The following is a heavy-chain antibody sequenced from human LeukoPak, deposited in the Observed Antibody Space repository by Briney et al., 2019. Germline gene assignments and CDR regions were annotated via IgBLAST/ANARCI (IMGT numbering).Heavy chain of an antibody. CDR1: GGTFSSYA. J-gene: IGHJ4*02. CDR3: ARGPHERSGYPDD. CDR2: IIPILGIA. Sequence: GSSVKVSCKASGGTFSSYAISWVRQAPGQGLEWMGRIIPILGIANYAQKFQGRVTITADKSTSTAYMELSSLRSEDTAVYYCARGPHERSGYPDDWGQGTLVTVSS. D-gene: IGHD3-22*01. V-gene: IGHV1-69*04.